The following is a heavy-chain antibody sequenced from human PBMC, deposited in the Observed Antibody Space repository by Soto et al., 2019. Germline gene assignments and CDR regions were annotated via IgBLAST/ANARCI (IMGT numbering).Heavy chain of an antibody. V-gene: IGHV1-18*04. D-gene: IGHD5-12*01. CDR2: ISAYNGNT. Sequence: GASVKVSCKASGYTFTSYGISWVRQAPGQGLEWMGWISAYNGNTNYAQKLQGRVTMTTDTSTSTAYMELRSLRSDDTAVYYCARDLSVASKRYSFDSCDKETMFAVAS. CDR1: GYTFTSYG. J-gene: IGHJ3*02. CDR3: ARDLSVASKRYSFDS.